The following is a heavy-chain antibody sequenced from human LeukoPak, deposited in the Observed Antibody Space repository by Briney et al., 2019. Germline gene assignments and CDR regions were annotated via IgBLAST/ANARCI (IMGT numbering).Heavy chain of an antibody. CDR2: IIPIFGIA. CDR3: AKSEGSCSSTSCYEVDYFDS. D-gene: IGHD2-2*01. Sequence: GASVKVSCKASGGTFSSYTISWVRQAPGQGLEWMGGIIPIFGIANYAQNFQGRVTITTDESTSTAYMELSSLRSEDTAVYYCAKSEGSCSSTSCYEVDYFDSWAREPWSPSPQ. J-gene: IGHJ4*02. V-gene: IGHV1-69*05. CDR1: GGTFSSYT.